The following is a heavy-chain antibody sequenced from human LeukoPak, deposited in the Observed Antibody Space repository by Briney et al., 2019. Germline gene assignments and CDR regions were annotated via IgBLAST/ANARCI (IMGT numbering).Heavy chain of an antibody. V-gene: IGHV3-7*01. Sequence: PGRSLRLSCAASGFTFSSYWMSWVRQAPGKGLEWVANIKQDGSEKYYVDSVKGRFTISRDNAKNSLYLQMNSLRAEDTAVYYCARDHFSGVGATDYWGQGTLVTVSS. J-gene: IGHJ4*02. D-gene: IGHD1-26*01. CDR2: IKQDGSEK. CDR1: GFTFSSYW. CDR3: ARDHFSGVGATDY.